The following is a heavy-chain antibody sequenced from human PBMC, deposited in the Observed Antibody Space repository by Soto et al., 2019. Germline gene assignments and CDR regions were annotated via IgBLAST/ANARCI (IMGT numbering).Heavy chain of an antibody. CDR1: GFTFDDYA. Sequence: GGSLRLSCAASGFTFDDYAMHWVRQAPGKGLEWVSGISWNSGSIGYADSVKGRFTISRDNAKNSLYLQMHSLRAEDTAFYYCAKVTGYSSGWTDYWGQGTLVTVSS. V-gene: IGHV3-9*01. CDR2: ISWNSGSI. CDR3: AKVTGYSSGWTDY. J-gene: IGHJ4*02. D-gene: IGHD6-19*01.